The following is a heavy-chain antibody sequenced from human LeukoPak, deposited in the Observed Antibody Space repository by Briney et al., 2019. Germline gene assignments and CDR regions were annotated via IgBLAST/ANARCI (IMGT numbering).Heavy chain of an antibody. V-gene: IGHV1-69*13. CDR2: IIPIFGTA. D-gene: IGHD4-17*01. J-gene: IGHJ5*02. CDR3: ARDGDYGVRFDP. CDR1: GGTFSSYA. Sequence: SVKVSCKASGGTFSSYAISWVRQAPGQGLEWMGGIIPIFGTANYAQKFQGRVTITADESTSTAYMELSSLRAEDTAVYYCARDGDYGVRFDPWGQGTLVTVSS.